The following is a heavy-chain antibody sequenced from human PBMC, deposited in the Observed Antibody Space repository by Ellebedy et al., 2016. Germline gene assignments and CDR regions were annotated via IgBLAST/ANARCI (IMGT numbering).Heavy chain of an antibody. CDR1: GLSLSTSGVA. CDR2: LYWNDDT. J-gene: IGHJ4*02. Sequence: SGPTLVKPTQTLTLTCSFSGLSLSTSGVAVGWVRQPPGKAPEWLGFLYWNDDTRYSPSLRTRLTITRDSSNNQVILTLTNMDPVDTATYYCAHRTTVTSVDYWGQGSLVTVSS. CDR3: AHRTTVTSVDY. D-gene: IGHD4-11*01. V-gene: IGHV2-5*01.